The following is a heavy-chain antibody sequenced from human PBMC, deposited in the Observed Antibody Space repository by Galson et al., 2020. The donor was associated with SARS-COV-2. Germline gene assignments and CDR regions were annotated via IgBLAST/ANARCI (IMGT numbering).Heavy chain of an antibody. CDR1: GYKFSSYY. D-gene: IGHD2-21*02. CDR3: ARDLRTAGL. J-gene: IGHJ4*02. V-gene: IGHV1-2*02. Sequence: ASVKVSCKTSGYKFSSYYMHWVRQAPGQRLEWMGWINPNSGDTNFARKFQGRVTMTRDTSISAVYMELSRLTSDDTAVYYCARDLRTAGLWGQGSLVTVS. CDR2: INPNSGDT.